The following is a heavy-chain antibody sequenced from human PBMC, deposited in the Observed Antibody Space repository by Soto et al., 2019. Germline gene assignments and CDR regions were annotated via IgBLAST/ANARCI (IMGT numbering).Heavy chain of an antibody. Sequence: SETLSLTCAVSGGSISSSNWWSWVRQPPGKGLEWIGEIYHSGSTNYNPSLKSRVTISVDKSKNQFSLKLSSVTAADTAVYYCASDTIIAVAGPFYGMDVWGQGTTVTVSS. D-gene: IGHD6-19*01. V-gene: IGHV4-4*02. CDR2: IYHSGST. CDR3: ASDTIIAVAGPFYGMDV. CDR1: GGSISSSNW. J-gene: IGHJ6*02.